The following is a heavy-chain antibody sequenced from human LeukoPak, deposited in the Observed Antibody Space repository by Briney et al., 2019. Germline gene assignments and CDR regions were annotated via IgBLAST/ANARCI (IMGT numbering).Heavy chain of an antibody. D-gene: IGHD4-17*01. V-gene: IGHV4-59*01. CDR3: ARALLRPWFDP. CDR1: GGSISSYY. CDR2: IYYSGST. Sequence: PSETLSLTCAVSGGSISSYYWSWIRQPPGKGLEWIGYIYYSGSTNYNPSLKSRVTISVDTSKNQFSLKLSSVTAADTAVYYCARALLRPWFDPWGQGTLVTVSS. J-gene: IGHJ5*02.